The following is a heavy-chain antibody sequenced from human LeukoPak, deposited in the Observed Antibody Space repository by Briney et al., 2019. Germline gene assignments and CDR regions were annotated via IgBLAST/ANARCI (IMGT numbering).Heavy chain of an antibody. Sequence: ASVKVSCKASGYTFTGYYMHWVRQAPGQGLEWMGWINPNSGGTNYAQKFQGRVTMTRDTSISTAYMELSRLRSDDMAVYYCARRRDILTGFDYWGQGTLVTVSS. CDR3: ARRRDILTGFDY. J-gene: IGHJ4*02. V-gene: IGHV1-2*02. CDR2: INPNSGGT. D-gene: IGHD3-9*01. CDR1: GYTFTGYY.